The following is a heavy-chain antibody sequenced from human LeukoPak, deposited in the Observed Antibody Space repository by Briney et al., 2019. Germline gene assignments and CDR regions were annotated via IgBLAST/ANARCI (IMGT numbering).Heavy chain of an antibody. CDR1: GFTFGXXX. V-gene: IGHV3-49*04. D-gene: IGHD5-18*01. CDR2: IRSKAYGGTT. CDR3: TRDSFSPWIQLWSFDY. J-gene: IGHJ4*02. Sequence: XASGFTFGXXXXSWVRQAPGKXXEXVGFIRSKAYGGTTEYAASVKGRFTISRDDSKSIAYLQMNSLKTEDTAVYYCTRDSFSPWIQLWSFDYWGQGTLVTVSS.